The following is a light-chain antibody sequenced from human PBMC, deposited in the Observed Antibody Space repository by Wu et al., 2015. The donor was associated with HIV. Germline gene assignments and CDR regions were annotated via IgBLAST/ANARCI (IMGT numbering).Light chain of an antibody. Sequence: EIVLTQSPGTLSLSPGERATLSCRASQSVSNDYLTWYQQKPGQAPRLLIYGASSRATGIPDGFSGSGSGTNFTLTISRLDPEDFAVYYCQQYGSSPKTFGRGTKVEIK. CDR1: QSVSNDY. J-gene: IGKJ1*01. CDR2: GAS. V-gene: IGKV3-20*01. CDR3: QQYGSSPKT.